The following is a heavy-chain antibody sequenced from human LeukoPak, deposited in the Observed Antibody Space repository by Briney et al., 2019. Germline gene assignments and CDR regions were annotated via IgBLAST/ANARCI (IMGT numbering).Heavy chain of an antibody. D-gene: IGHD1-1*01. CDR1: GFTFTTYS. CDR3: ARWKPRSDALDV. Sequence: PGRSLRLSCEASGFTFTTYSMTWVRQTPGEGLEWVSSISTRDTFINYADSVKGRFTISRDNAKNSLFLQMTSLRAEDTAMYYCARWKPRSDALDVWGKGTMVMVSS. J-gene: IGHJ3*01. CDR2: ISTRDTFI. V-gene: IGHV3-21*01.